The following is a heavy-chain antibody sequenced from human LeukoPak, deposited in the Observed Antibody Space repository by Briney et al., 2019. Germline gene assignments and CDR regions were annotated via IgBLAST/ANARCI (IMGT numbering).Heavy chain of an antibody. V-gene: IGHV3-30*03. CDR3: ARAKGYSIYYYGMDV. Sequence: GGSLRLSCAASGFTFSSYGMHWVRQAPGKGLEWVAVISYDGSNKYYADSVKGRFTISRDNSKNTLYLQMNSLRAEDTAVYYCARAKGYSIYYYGMDVWGKGTTVTVSS. J-gene: IGHJ6*04. CDR1: GFTFSSYG. D-gene: IGHD1-26*01. CDR2: ISYDGSNK.